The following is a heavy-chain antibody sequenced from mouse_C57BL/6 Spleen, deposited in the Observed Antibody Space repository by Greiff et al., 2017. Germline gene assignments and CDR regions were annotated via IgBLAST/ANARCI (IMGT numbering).Heavy chain of an antibody. J-gene: IGHJ4*01. CDR2: IRSKSNNYAT. Sequence: EVMLVESGGGLVQPKGSLKLSCAASGFSFNTYAMNWVRQAPGKGLEWVARIRSKSNNYATYYADSVKDRFTISRDDSESMLYLQMNNLKTEDTAMYYCVRHRSNYVGYYAMDYWGQGTSVTVSS. V-gene: IGHV10-1*01. CDR3: VRHRSNYVGYYAMDY. D-gene: IGHD2-5*01. CDR1: GFSFNTYA.